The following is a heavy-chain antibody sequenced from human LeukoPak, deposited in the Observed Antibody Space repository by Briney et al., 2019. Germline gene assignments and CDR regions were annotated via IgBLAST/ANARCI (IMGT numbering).Heavy chain of an antibody. CDR2: IYTSGST. D-gene: IGHD4-17*01. V-gene: IGHV4-4*07. CDR3: AGDPRRGTVTTTGMDV. J-gene: IGHJ6*02. Sequence: SETLSLTCTVSGGSISSYYWSWIRQPAGKGLEWIGRIYTSGSTNYNPSLKSRVTMSVDTSKNQFSLKLSSVTAADTAVYYCAGDPRRGTVTTTGMDVWGQGTTVTVSS. CDR1: GGSISSYY.